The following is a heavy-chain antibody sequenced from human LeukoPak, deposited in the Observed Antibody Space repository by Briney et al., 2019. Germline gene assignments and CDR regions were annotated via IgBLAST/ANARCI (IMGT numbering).Heavy chain of an antibody. CDR2: IHYSGST. D-gene: IGHD2-15*01. J-gene: IGHJ4*02. Sequence: SESLSLTCTVSGGSISSYYWSWIRQPPGKGLEWIGYIHYSGSTTYNPTLKSRVTISVDASKTQFSLKLRSVTAADTAVYYCARVTGYVIEDNFDYWGQGTLVTVSS. CDR1: GGSISSYY. CDR3: ARVTGYVIEDNFDY. V-gene: IGHV4-59*01.